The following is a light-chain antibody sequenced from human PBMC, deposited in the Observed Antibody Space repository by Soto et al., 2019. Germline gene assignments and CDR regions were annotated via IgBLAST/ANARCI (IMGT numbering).Light chain of an antibody. CDR3: SSYKTNNPVVV. CDR2: GVS. V-gene: IGLV2-14*01. CDR1: SSDIGAYNY. Sequence: QSALTQPASVSGSPGQSITISCTGTSSDIGAYNYVSWYQQYPGKAPKLMIFGVSDRPSGVSNRFSGSKSGTTASLTISGLQAEDEADYYCSSYKTNNPVVVFGGGTKLTVL. J-gene: IGLJ2*01.